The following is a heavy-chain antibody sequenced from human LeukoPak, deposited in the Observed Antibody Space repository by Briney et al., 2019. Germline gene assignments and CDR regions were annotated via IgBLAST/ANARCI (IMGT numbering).Heavy chain of an antibody. Sequence: PGGSLRLSCAASGFTFSSYSMNWVRQAPGKGLEWVSYISSSSSTIYYADSVKGRFTISRDNAKNSLYLQMNSLRAEDTAVYYCARDPGPATFDPWGRGTLVTVSS. V-gene: IGHV3-48*01. D-gene: IGHD2-2*01. CDR1: GFTFSSYS. CDR3: ARDPGPATFDP. CDR2: ISSSSSTI. J-gene: IGHJ5*02.